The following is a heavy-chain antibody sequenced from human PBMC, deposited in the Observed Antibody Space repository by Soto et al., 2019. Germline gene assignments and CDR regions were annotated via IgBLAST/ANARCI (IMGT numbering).Heavy chain of an antibody. CDR3: AREDPLSETHYYYYMDV. J-gene: IGHJ6*03. V-gene: IGHV1-18*01. CDR1: GYTFTSYG. CDR2: ISAYNGNT. Sequence: ASVKVSCKASGYTFTSYGISWVRQAPGQGLEWMGWISAYNGNTNYAQKLQGRVTMTTDTSTSTAYMELRSLRSDDTAVYYCAREDPLSETHYYYYMDVWGKGTTVTVSS.